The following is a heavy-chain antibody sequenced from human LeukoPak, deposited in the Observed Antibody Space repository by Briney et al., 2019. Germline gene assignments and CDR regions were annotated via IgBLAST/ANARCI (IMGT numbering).Heavy chain of an antibody. CDR1: GFTFSRLW. Sequence: GGSLRLSCAAPGFTFSRLWMSWVRQAPGKGLEWVANIKQDGSEKYYVDSVKGRFTISRDNAKNSLYLQMNSLRVEDTAVYYCARDLNWETYWGQGTLVSVSS. V-gene: IGHV3-7*01. CDR2: IKQDGSEK. CDR3: ARDLNWETY. D-gene: IGHD7-27*01. J-gene: IGHJ4*02.